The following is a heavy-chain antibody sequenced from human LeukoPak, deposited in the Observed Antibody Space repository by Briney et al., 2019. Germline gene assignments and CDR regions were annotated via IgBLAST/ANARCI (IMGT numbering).Heavy chain of an antibody. Sequence: GGSLRLSCAASGFTFSNYEMNWVRQAPGKGLEWVSYISRSSGSSIYYADSAKGRFTISRDNAKNSLYLQMDSLRAEDTAVYYCARDSSGWYYFDYWGQGILVTVSS. CDR1: GFTFSNYE. CDR2: ISRSSGSSI. D-gene: IGHD6-19*01. J-gene: IGHJ4*02. CDR3: ARDSSGWYYFDY. V-gene: IGHV3-48*03.